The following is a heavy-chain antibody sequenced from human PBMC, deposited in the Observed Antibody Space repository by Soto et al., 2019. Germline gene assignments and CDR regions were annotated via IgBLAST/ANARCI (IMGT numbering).Heavy chain of an antibody. CDR3: GRDGVIPQSDFDI. CDR2: IWYDGSNK. D-gene: IGHD3-22*01. CDR1: GFTFSSYG. Sequence: QVQLVESGGGVVQPGRSLRLSCAASGFTFSSYGMHWVRQAPGKGLEWVAVIWYDGSNKYYADSVKGRFTISRDNSKNALYLQMKRPRAEDTVVDYCGRDGVIPQSDFDIWGQGTMVTVSS. V-gene: IGHV3-33*01. J-gene: IGHJ3*02.